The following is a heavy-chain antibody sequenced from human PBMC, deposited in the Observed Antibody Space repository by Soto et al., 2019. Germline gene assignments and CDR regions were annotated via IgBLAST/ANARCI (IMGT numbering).Heavy chain of an antibody. CDR2: MYYSGST. D-gene: IGHD3-22*01. J-gene: IGHJ4*02. Sequence: SETLSLTCTVSGGSISSYYWSWIRQPPGKGLEWIGYMYYSGSTKYNPSLKSRVTISVDTSKNQFALKLSSVTAADTAVYYCGGKNYDSSGYFDYWGQGTLVTVSS. CDR1: GGSISSYY. CDR3: GGKNYDSSGYFDY. V-gene: IGHV4-59*01.